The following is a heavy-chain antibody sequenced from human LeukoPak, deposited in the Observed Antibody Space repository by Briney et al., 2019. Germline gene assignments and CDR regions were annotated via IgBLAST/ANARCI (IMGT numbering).Heavy chain of an antibody. V-gene: IGHV3-23*01. D-gene: IGHD6-25*01. CDR2: ISGSGGST. CDR3: AKDFLTVTAGWDY. Sequence: GVSLRLSCAASGFTFSIYAMSWVRQAPGKGLEWVSGISGSGGSTYYADSVKGRFTISRDNSKNTLFLQMHSLRAEDTAVYYCAKDFLTVTAGWDYWGQGTLVTVSS. J-gene: IGHJ4*02. CDR1: GFTFSIYA.